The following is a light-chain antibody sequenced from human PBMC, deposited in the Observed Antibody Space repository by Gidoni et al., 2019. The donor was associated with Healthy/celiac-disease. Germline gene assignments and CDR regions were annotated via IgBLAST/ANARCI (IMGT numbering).Light chain of an antibody. Sequence: QSVLTQPPSASAAPRQKVTISCSGSSSNIGNNYVSWYQQLPGTAPKLLIYDNNKRPSGIPDRFSGSKSGTSATLGITGLQTGDEADYYCGTWDSSLSAFYVFGTGTKVTVL. CDR3: GTWDSSLSAFYV. V-gene: IGLV1-51*01. J-gene: IGLJ1*01. CDR2: DNN. CDR1: SSNIGNNY.